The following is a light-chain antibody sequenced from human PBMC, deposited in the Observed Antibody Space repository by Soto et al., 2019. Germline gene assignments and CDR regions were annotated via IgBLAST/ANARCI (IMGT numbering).Light chain of an antibody. CDR1: QSISSSY. J-gene: IGKJ3*01. CDR2: GAS. Sequence: EIVLTQSPGTLSLSPGERATLSCRASQSISSSYLAWYQQKPGQAPGLLIYGASRRATGIPDRFIGSGSGTDFTLTISRLEPEDFAVYSCQQYGGSPLFTFGPGTRVDFK. CDR3: QQYGGSPLFT. V-gene: IGKV3-20*01.